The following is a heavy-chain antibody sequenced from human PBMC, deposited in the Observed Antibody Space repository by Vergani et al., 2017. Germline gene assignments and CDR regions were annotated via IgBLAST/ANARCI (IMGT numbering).Heavy chain of an antibody. CDR1: GFTFDDYA. J-gene: IGHJ4*02. V-gene: IGHV3-9*01. CDR2: ISCNSGSI. D-gene: IGHD3-3*01. CDR3: AKSSIFGFSDYLNHFDY. Sequence: EVQLVESGGGLVQPGRSLRLSCTASGFTFDDYAMHWVRQPPGKGLEWVSGISCNSGSIGYADSVKGRFTISRDNAKNSLYVQMNSLRPKDTALYYCAKSSIFGFSDYLNHFDYWGQGTLVTVSS.